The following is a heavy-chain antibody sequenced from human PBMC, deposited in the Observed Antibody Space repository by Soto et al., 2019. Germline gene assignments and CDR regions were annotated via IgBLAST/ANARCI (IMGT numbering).Heavy chain of an antibody. D-gene: IGHD3-3*01. CDR3: AKIDGSITIFGVVSATYYFDY. V-gene: IGHV3-23*01. Sequence: GGSLRLSCAASGFTFSSYAMSWVRQAPGKGLEWVSAISGSGGSTYYADSVKGRFTISRDNSKNTLYLQMNSLRAEDTAVYYCAKIDGSITIFGVVSATYYFDYWGQGTLVTVSS. J-gene: IGHJ4*02. CDR1: GFTFSSYA. CDR2: ISGSGGST.